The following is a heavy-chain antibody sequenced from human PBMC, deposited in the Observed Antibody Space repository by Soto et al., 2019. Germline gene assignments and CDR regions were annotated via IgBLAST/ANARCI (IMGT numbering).Heavy chain of an antibody. J-gene: IGHJ2*01. D-gene: IGHD3-10*01. Sequence: EVQLVESGGGLVQPGGSLRLSCAVSGITFSSYWMSWFRQAPGKGLEWVANMKEDGSVLHYVDSVKGRFTISRDNAKNSHYLQMNSLRDDDTAVYYCVGRRGWHFDLWGRGTLVTVSS. V-gene: IGHV3-7*01. CDR1: GITFSSYW. CDR3: VGRRGWHFDL. CDR2: MKEDGSVL.